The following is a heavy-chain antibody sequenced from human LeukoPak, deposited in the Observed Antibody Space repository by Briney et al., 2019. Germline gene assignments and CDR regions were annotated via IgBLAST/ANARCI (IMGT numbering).Heavy chain of an antibody. V-gene: IGHV4-59*08. CDR1: GGSISSYY. CDR3: ARHELVLGYCSGGSCANWFDP. Sequence: SETLSLTCTVSGGSISSYYWSWIRQPPGKGLEWIGYIYYSGSTNYNPSLKSRVTISVDTSKNQFSLKLSSVTAADTAVHYCARHELVLGYCSGGSCANWFDPWGQGTLVTVSS. D-gene: IGHD2-15*01. J-gene: IGHJ5*02. CDR2: IYYSGST.